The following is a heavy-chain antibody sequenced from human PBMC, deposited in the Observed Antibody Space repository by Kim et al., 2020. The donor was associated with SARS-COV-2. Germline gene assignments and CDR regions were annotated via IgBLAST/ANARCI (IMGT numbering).Heavy chain of an antibody. V-gene: IGHV3-30*04. CDR1: GLSFSTSA. CDR3: VRGGSLWWYFVL. Sequence: GGSLRLSCEVSGLSFSTSAMHWVRQAPGKGLEWVAVIGEDGRHENYGDSVKGRFTISRDNFKNTLYLQMNRLRVEDTRVFYCVRGGSLWWYFVLWGRGTLVTVSS. J-gene: IGHJ2*01. D-gene: IGHD5-18*01. CDR2: IGEDGRHE.